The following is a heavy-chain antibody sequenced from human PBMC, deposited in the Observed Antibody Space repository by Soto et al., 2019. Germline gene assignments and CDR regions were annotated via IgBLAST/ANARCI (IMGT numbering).Heavy chain of an antibody. V-gene: IGHV3-21*01. J-gene: IGHJ5*02. Sequence: GGSLRLSCAASGFAFQTYTMEWLRQPPGKGLEWVSSITISGNYIYYADSVKGRFTISRDNGRNSVYLQMNSLRAEDTAVYYCAKVGVLRTNFRWFDPGAREPWSPSPQ. CDR3: AKVGVLRTNFRWFDP. CDR1: GFAFQTYT. D-gene: IGHD2-8*01. CDR2: ITISGNYI.